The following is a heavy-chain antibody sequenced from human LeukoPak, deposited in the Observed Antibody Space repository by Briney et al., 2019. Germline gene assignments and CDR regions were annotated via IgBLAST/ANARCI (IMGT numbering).Heavy chain of an antibody. J-gene: IGHJ5*02. D-gene: IGHD6-13*01. CDR3: ARVQKGIAAAGTGGGWFEP. CDR2: ISSGGSTI. Sequence: PGGSLRLSCAASGFTFSDYYMSWIRQAPGKGLEWISYISSGGSTIYYADSVRGQFTISRDNAEKSLYLQMNSLRAEDTAVYYCARVQKGIAAAGTGGGWFEPWGQGTLVTVS. CDR1: GFTFSDYY. V-gene: IGHV3-11*01.